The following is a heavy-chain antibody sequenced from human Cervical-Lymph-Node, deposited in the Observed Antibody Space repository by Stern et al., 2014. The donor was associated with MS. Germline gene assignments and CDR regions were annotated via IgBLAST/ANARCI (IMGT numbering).Heavy chain of an antibody. CDR2: IRDDGSDK. CDR3: GRFTRGSPSDY. V-gene: IGHV3-7*01. D-gene: IGHD3-10*01. J-gene: IGHJ4*02. Sequence: ESGGGLVQPGESLTLSCVASGFTFSVYWMSWVRQAPGKGLEWVANIRDDGSDKYYVDSVKGRFTISRDNAKNSLYLQMNSLRGEDTAVYFCGRFTRGSPSDYWGQGTQVTVSP. CDR1: GFTFSVYW.